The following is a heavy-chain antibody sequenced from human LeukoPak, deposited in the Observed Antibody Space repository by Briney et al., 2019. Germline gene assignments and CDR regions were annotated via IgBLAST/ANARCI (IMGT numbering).Heavy chain of an antibody. D-gene: IGHD3-10*01. Sequence: ASVKVSCKASGYTFTSYAMHWVRQAPGQRLEWMGWINAGNGNTKYSQKFQGRVTITRDTSASTAYMELSSLRSEDTAVYYCARGYYGSGSPHVYYFDYWAREPWSPSPQ. J-gene: IGHJ4*02. CDR3: ARGYYGSGSPHVYYFDY. V-gene: IGHV1-3*01. CDR2: INAGNGNT. CDR1: GYTFTSYA.